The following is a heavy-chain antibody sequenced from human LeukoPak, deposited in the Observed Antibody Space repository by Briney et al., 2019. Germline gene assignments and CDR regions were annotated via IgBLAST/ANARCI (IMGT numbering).Heavy chain of an antibody. Sequence: ASVKVSCKASGYTFTSYAMHWVRQAPGQRLEWMGWINAGNGNTKYSQEFQGRVTITRDTSASTAYMELSSLRSEDMAVYYCARGVHYYGSGSYRSWGGDYNWFDPWGQGTLVTVSS. J-gene: IGHJ5*02. CDR2: INAGNGNT. CDR1: GYTFTSYA. CDR3: ARGVHYYGSGSYRSWGGDYNWFDP. D-gene: IGHD3-10*01. V-gene: IGHV1-3*03.